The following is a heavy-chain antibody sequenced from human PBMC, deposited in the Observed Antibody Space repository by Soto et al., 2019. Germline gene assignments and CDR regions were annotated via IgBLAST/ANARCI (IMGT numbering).Heavy chain of an antibody. CDR1: GGSVSSGSYY. V-gene: IGHV4-61*01. CDR2: IYYSGST. CDR3: ARTSGSSGWFDP. D-gene: IGHD1-26*01. Sequence: TSETLSLTCTVSGGSVSSGSYYWSWIRQPPGKGLEWIGYIYYSGSTNYNPSLKSRVTISVDTSKNQFSLKLSSVTAADTAVYYCARTSGSSGWFDPWGQGTLVT. J-gene: IGHJ5*02.